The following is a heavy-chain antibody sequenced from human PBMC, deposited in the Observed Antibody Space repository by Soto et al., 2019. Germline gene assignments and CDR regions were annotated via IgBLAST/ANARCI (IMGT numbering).Heavy chain of an antibody. CDR1: GYSFTSYW. CDR3: ARTSSTSSFYYYYGMDV. D-gene: IGHD2-2*01. Sequence: GESLKISCKGSGYSFTSYWIGWVRQMPGKGLEWMGIIYPGDSDTRYSPSFQGQVTISADKSISTAYLQWSSLKASDTAMYYCARTSSTSSFYYYYGMDVWGQGTTVTVS. CDR2: IYPGDSDT. J-gene: IGHJ6*02. V-gene: IGHV5-51*01.